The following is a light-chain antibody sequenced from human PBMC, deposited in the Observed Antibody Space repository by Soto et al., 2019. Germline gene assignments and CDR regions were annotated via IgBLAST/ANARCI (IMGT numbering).Light chain of an antibody. CDR1: QSVSSN. J-gene: IGKJ1*01. CDR2: GAS. CDR3: QQYNDNWPT. V-gene: IGKV3-15*01. Sequence: EIVVTQSPATLSVSTGERATLSCRASQSVSSNLAWYQQKPGQAPRLLIYGASTRATGFPARFSGGGSGTEFTLTINGLQSEDFAVYYCQQYNDNWPTFGQGTKVDIK.